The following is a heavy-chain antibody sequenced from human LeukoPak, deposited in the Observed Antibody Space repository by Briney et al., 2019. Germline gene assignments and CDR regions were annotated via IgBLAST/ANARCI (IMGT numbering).Heavy chain of an antibody. D-gene: IGHD4-17*01. CDR1: GFTFSSYG. V-gene: IGHV3-30*18. CDR3: AKDLLGYGDYNGMDV. CDR2: ISYDGSNK. Sequence: GGSLRLSCAASGFTFSSYGMHWVRQAPGKGLEWVAVISYDGSNKYYADSVKSRFTISRDNSKNTLYLQMNSLRAEDTAVYYCAKDLLGYGDYNGMDVWGQGTTVTVSS. J-gene: IGHJ6*02.